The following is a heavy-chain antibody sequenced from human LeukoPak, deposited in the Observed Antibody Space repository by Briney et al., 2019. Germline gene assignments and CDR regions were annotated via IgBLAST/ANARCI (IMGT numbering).Heavy chain of an antibody. J-gene: IGHJ4*02. D-gene: IGHD3-16*01. CDR2: ISYDGSNK. V-gene: IGHV3-30-3*01. CDR3: ANVVSRPSFDY. Sequence: GGSLRLSCAASGFAFSSFAMHWVRQAPGKGLEWVAVISYDGSNKYYADSVQGRFTISRDNSKNTLYLQMNSLRAEDTAVYYCANVVSRPSFDYWGQGTLVTVSS. CDR1: GFAFSSFA.